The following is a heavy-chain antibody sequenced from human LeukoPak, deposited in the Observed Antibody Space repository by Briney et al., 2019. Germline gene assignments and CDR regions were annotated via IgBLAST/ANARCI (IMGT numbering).Heavy chain of an antibody. Sequence: PSETLSLTCTVSGGSISSSSYYWGWIRQPPGKGLEWIGSIYYSGSTYYNPSLKSRVTISVDTSKNQFSLKLSSVTAADTAVYYCARQGITILGPFDPWGQGTLVTVSS. D-gene: IGHD3-3*01. CDR3: ARQGITILGPFDP. J-gene: IGHJ5*02. CDR1: GGSISSSSYY. CDR2: IYYSGST. V-gene: IGHV4-39*01.